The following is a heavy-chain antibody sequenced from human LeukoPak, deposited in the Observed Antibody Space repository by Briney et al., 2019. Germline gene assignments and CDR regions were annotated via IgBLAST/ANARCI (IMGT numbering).Heavy chain of an antibody. V-gene: IGHV1-2*04. CDR1: GYAFTGYY. CDR2: INPNSGGT. CDR3: ARGTDTAMASANGMDV. J-gene: IGHJ6*02. Sequence: GASVKVSCKASGYAFTGYYMHWVRQAPGQGLEWMGWINPNSGGTNYAQKFQGWVTMTRDTSISTAYMELSRLRSDDTAVYYCARGTDTAMASANGMDVWGQGTTVTVSS. D-gene: IGHD5-18*01.